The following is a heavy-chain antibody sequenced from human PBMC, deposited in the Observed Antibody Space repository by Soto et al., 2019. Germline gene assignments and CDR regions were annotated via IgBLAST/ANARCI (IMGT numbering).Heavy chain of an antibody. CDR3: ARDKAFVASGFFHP. CDR1: GFTFSDYY. J-gene: IGHJ5*02. Sequence: PGGSLRLSCAASGFTFSDYYMTWIRRPPGKGLEWVSYISDSATTTHYADSVKGRFTISRDNANKSLYLHMNSLRAEDTAVYYCARDKAFVASGFFHPWGQGTLVTVSS. D-gene: IGHD3-22*01. CDR2: ISDSATTT. V-gene: IGHV3-11*01.